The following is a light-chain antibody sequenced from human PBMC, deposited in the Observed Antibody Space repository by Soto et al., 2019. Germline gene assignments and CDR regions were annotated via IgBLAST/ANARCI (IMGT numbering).Light chain of an antibody. CDR2: SAS. V-gene: IGKV3-15*01. J-gene: IGKJ2*01. Sequence: EVVMTQSPATLSVSPGDRATLSCRASQSVDTNVAWYQQKPGQAPRLLVHSASTRATGIPARFTGIGSGTDCTLTISGLQSDDFAVYYCQQYYNWPPYTFGQGTKLQIK. CDR1: QSVDTN. CDR3: QQYYNWPPYT.